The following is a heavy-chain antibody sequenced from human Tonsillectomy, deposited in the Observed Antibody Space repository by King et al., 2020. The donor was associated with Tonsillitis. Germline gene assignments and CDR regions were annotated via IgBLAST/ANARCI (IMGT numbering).Heavy chain of an antibody. Sequence: VQLVESVGGLVPPGGSLRVSCAASGFRFSRYWMSWVRQAPGEGLEGWAHIKQVGSDETCADSVKGRFTNSRDNAKNSLYLQMNSLSVEDTAVYYCARGIRSDWGQGTLVIVSS. CDR2: IKQVGSDE. V-gene: IGHV3-7*01. CDR3: ARGIRSD. J-gene: IGHJ4*02. CDR1: GFRFSRYW. D-gene: IGHD2/OR15-2a*01.